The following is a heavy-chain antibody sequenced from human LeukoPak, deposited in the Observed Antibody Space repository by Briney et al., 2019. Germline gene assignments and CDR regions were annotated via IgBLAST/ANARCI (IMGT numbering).Heavy chain of an antibody. D-gene: IGHD2-15*01. V-gene: IGHV3-30-3*01. J-gene: IGHJ4*02. CDR1: GFTFSSYA. CDR2: ISYDGSNK. Sequence: GGSLRLSCAASGFTFSSYAMHGVRQAPGKGLEWVAVISYDGSNKYYADSVKGRFTISRDNSKNTLYLQMNSLRAEDTAVYYCARDPPSAKGLYDYWGQGTLVTVSS. CDR3: ARDPPSAKGLYDY.